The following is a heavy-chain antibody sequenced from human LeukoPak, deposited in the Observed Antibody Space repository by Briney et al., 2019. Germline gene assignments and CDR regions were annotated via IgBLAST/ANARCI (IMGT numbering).Heavy chain of an antibody. V-gene: IGHV3-21*01. CDR3: ARGFGEKWLTRSGSDFS. CDR1: GFTFSTYS. J-gene: IGHJ5*02. Sequence: GGSLRLSCAASGFTFSTYSMSWVRQAAGKGLAWVSSISSSGSHIYYADSVKGRFTISRDNAKNSLFLQMNSLRAEVTAVYYCARGFGEKWLTRSGSDFSWGQGTLVTVSS. D-gene: IGHD1-26*01. CDR2: ISSSGSHI.